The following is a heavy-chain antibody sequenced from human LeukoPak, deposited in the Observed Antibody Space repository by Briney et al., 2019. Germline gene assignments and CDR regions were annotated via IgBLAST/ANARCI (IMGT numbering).Heavy chain of an antibody. D-gene: IGHD3-10*01. J-gene: IGHJ6*03. CDR1: GFTFSSFG. Sequence: GGSLRLSCAASGFTFSSFGMHWVRQAPGKGLEWVAFIRYDGSNKYYADSVKGRFTISRDNSKNTLYLQINSLRAEDTAVYYCARDSRAYYYGPEIKTYYYKYYIDVWGKGTTVTISS. CDR3: ARDSRAYYYGPEIKTYYYKYYIDV. CDR2: IRYDGSNK. V-gene: IGHV3-30*02.